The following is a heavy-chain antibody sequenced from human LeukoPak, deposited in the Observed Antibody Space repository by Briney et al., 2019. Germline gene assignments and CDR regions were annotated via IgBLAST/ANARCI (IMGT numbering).Heavy chain of an antibody. V-gene: IGHV1-2*02. J-gene: IGHJ3*02. CDR3: ARDPGIAARSSAFDI. CDR2: INPNSGGT. D-gene: IGHD6-6*01. CDR1: GYTFTGYY. Sequence: APVKVSCKASGYTFTGYYMHWVRQAPGQGLEWMGWINPNSGGTNYAQKFQGRVTMTRDTSISTAYMELSRLRSDDTAVYYCARDPGIAARSSAFDIWGQGTMVTVSS.